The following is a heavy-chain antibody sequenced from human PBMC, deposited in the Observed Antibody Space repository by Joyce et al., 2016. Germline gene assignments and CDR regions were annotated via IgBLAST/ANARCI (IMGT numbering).Heavy chain of an antibody. CDR2: VYHGGNT. D-gene: IGHD1-26*01. V-gene: IGHV4-4*02. J-gene: IGHJ5*02. CDR1: GESISRTTC. CDR3: ARALVGPFNYFDP. Sequence: QVQLQESGPGLVKPSGTLSLTCAVSGESISRTTCWRWVRQPPGKGLEWIGEVYHGGNTTYNPSLRSRVTMSLDKSKSQFSLRLTSVTAADTAVYYCARALVGPFNYFDPWGQGILVTVSS.